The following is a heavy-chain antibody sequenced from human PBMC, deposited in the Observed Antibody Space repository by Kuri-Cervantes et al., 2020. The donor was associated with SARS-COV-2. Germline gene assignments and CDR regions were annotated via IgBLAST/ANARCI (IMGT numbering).Heavy chain of an antibody. Sequence: ASVKVSCKASGYTFTSYYMHWVRQAPGQGLEWMGIINPSGGSTSYAQKFQGRVTMTRDTSTSTVYMELSSLRSEDTAVYYCARHRAGGYYDSSGLDVWGQTTGDTVSS. J-gene: IGHJ6*02. CDR1: GYTFTSYY. V-gene: IGHV1-46*01. CDR2: INPSGGST. CDR3: ARHRAGGYYDSSGLDV. D-gene: IGHD3-22*01.